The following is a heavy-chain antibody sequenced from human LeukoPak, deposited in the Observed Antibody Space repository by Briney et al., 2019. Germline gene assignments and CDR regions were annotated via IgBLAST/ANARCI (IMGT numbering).Heavy chain of an antibody. J-gene: IGHJ4*02. Sequence: GGSLRLSCAASGFIFTGYFMSWVRQAPGKGLEWVASIKHDGSEKYYVDSVRGRFTISRDNTKNLLYLQMGSLRAEDTAVYYCATDRGWRTSGYYLYYEYWGQGTLVTFSS. V-gene: IGHV3-7*01. CDR3: ATDRGWRTSGYYLYYEY. CDR2: IKHDGSEK. CDR1: GFIFTGYF. D-gene: IGHD3-3*01.